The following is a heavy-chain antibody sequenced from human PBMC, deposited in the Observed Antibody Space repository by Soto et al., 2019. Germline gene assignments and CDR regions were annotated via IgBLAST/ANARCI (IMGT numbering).Heavy chain of an antibody. Sequence: QVQLVQSGAEVKKPGSSVKVSCKASGGTFSSYAISWVRQAPGQGLEWMGGIIPIVGTANYAQKFQGRVTITANESTSTAYMELSSLRSEDTAVYYCARPQYSSSWAHYGMDVWGQGTTVTVSS. CDR1: GGTFSSYA. J-gene: IGHJ6*02. V-gene: IGHV1-69*12. CDR2: IIPIVGTA. CDR3: ARPQYSSSWAHYGMDV. D-gene: IGHD6-6*01.